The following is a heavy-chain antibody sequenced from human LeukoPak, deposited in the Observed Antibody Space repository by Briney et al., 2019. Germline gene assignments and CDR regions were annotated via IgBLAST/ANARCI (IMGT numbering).Heavy chain of an antibody. V-gene: IGHV3-9*01. CDR2: ISWNSGSI. D-gene: IGHD6-13*01. J-gene: IGHJ3*02. Sequence: QAGGSLRLSCAASGFTFDDYAMHWVRQAPGKGLEWVSGISWNSGSIGYADSVKGRFTISRDNAKNSLYLQVNSLRAEDTAVYYCAKDLSSSWPNHAFDIWGQGTMVTVSS. CDR3: AKDLSSSWPNHAFDI. CDR1: GFTFDDYA.